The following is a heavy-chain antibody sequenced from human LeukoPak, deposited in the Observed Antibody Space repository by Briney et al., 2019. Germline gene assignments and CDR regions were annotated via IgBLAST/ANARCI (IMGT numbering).Heavy chain of an antibody. CDR1: GFTFSSYA. CDR2: ISNSGGRT. J-gene: IGHJ4*02. CDR3: AKSYNGYESKPDY. Sequence: GGSLRLSCAASGFTFSSYAMSWVRQASGKGLEWVSSISNSGGRTFYTDSVRGRFTISRDNSKITLYLQMNSLRAEDTAVYYCAKSYNGYESKPDYWGQGTLVTVSS. D-gene: IGHD5-12*01. V-gene: IGHV3-23*01.